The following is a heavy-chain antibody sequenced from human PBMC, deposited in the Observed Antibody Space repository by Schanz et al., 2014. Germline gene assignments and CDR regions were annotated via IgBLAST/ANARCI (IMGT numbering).Heavy chain of an antibody. J-gene: IGHJ4*02. CDR2: IYASGAT. V-gene: IGHV3-66*04. D-gene: IGHD4-17*01. CDR3: ARPRFDYGEVDY. CDR1: GFTVSSDH. Sequence: EVQLVESGGGFVQPGGSLGLSCVVSGFTVSSDHMSWVRQAPGKGLEWVSTIYASGATYYADSVKRRFTISRDRFQNTLYLRMSSLRAEDTAVYYCARPRFDYGEVDYWGQGTLVTVSS.